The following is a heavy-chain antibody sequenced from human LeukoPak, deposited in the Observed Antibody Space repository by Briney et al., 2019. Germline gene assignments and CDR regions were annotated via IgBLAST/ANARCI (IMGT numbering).Heavy chain of an antibody. CDR1: GYTFTSYD. Sequence: ASVKVSCKASGYTFTSYDINWVRQATGQGLEWMGWMNPNSGNTGYAQKFQGRVTMTRNTSISTAYMELSSLRSEDTAVYYCARLRSNRAARPRYYYMDVWGKGTTVTVSS. CDR2: MNPNSGNT. CDR3: ARLRSNRAARPRYYYMDV. V-gene: IGHV1-8*01. J-gene: IGHJ6*03. D-gene: IGHD6-6*01.